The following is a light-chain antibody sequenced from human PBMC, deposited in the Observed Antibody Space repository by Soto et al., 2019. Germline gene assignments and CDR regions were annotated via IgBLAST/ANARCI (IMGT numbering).Light chain of an antibody. J-gene: IGLJ1*01. V-gene: IGLV2-14*01. CDR1: SSDVGGYNY. Sequence: QSALTQPASVSGSPGQSSTISCTGTSSDVGGYNYVSWYQQHPGKAPKLMIYDVSNRPSGVSNRFSGSKSGNTASLTISGLQAEDEADYYCSSYTSSSTPGVFGTGTKLTVL. CDR3: SSYTSSSTPGV. CDR2: DVS.